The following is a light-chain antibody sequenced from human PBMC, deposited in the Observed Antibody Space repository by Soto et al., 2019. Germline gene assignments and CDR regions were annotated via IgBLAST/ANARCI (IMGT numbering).Light chain of an antibody. CDR3: SSYTTSNTRQIV. J-gene: IGLJ1*01. Sequence: QSVLTQPASVSGSPGQSITISCTGTSSDVCGYNYVSWYQHHPGKAPKLIIYDVTNRPSGVSNPFSGSKSGNTASLTISGLQPEDEADYYCSSYTTSNTRQIVFGTGTKVT. CDR1: SSDVCGYNY. V-gene: IGLV2-14*03. CDR2: DVT.